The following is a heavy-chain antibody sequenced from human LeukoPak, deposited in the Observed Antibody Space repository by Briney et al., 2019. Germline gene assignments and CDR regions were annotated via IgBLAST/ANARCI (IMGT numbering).Heavy chain of an antibody. J-gene: IGHJ4*02. V-gene: IGHV3-23*01. CDR3: AKASYSSSWYHFDF. CDR1: GFTFSSYA. Sequence: GGSLRLSCAASGFTFSSYAMSWVRQAPGKGLEWVSDISGSGGRTYYVDSVKGRFTISRDNSKNTLYLQMNSLRAEDTAVYYCAKASYSSSWYHFDFWGQGTLVTVSS. CDR2: ISGSGGRT. D-gene: IGHD6-13*01.